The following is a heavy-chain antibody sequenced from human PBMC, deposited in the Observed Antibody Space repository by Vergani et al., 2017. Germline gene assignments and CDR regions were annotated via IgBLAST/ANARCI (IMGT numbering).Heavy chain of an antibody. CDR1: GFTFSDYY. CDR2: ISSSSSYT. Sequence: QVQLVESGGGLVKPGGSLRLSCAASGFTFSDYYMSWIRQAPGKGLEWVSYISSSSSYTNYADAVKGRFTISGDNAKNSLYLKMNSLRAEDTAVYYCAGLLVDGMDVWGQGTTVTVSS. J-gene: IGHJ6*02. V-gene: IGHV3-11*05. CDR3: AGLLVDGMDV. D-gene: IGHD2-15*01.